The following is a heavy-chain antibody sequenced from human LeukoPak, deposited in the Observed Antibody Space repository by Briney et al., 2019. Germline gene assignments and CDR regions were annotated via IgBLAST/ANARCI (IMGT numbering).Heavy chain of an antibody. D-gene: IGHD3-3*01. CDR2: IDTSGTTI. Sequence: GGSLRLSCAASGFTFSTYSMNWVRQAPGKGLEWVSYIDTSGTTIYYADSVKGRFTTSRDNAKNSLYLQMNSLKTEDTAVYYCTTDSRIFGVVIIGYWGQGTLVTVSS. CDR3: TTDSRIFGVVIIGY. CDR1: GFTFSTYS. J-gene: IGHJ4*02. V-gene: IGHV3-48*01.